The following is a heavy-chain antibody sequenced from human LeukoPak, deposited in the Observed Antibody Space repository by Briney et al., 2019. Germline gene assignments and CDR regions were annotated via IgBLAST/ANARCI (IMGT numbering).Heavy chain of an antibody. CDR3: ARDHYSYGSPHDY. CDR2: IRYDGSNK. D-gene: IGHD5-18*01. CDR1: GFTFSSYG. J-gene: IGHJ4*02. V-gene: IGHV3-30*02. Sequence: PGGSLRLSCAASGFTFSSYGMHWVRQAPGKGLEWVAFIRYDGSNKYYADSVKGRFTISRDNSKNTLYLQMNSLRAEDTAVYYCARDHYSYGSPHDYWGQGTLVTVSS.